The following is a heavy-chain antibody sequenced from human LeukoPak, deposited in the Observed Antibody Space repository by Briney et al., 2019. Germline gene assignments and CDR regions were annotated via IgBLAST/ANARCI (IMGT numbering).Heavy chain of an antibody. CDR2: IVDGSGNT. V-gene: IGHV3-23*01. CDR3: ARAGIN. Sequence: GGSLRLSCAASGFTFSTYGMNWVRQAPGKGLEWVSIIVDGSGNTYYADSVKGRFTISRDNSKNTVYLQMNRLRADDTAVYYCARAGINWGQGTLVTVSS. CDR1: GFTFSTYG. J-gene: IGHJ4*02.